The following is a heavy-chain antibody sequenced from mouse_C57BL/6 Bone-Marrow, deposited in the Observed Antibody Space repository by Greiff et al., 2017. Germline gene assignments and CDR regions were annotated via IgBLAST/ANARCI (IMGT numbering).Heavy chain of an antibody. D-gene: IGHD1-1*01. V-gene: IGHV5-9*01. J-gene: IGHJ2*01. CDR1: GFTFSSYT. CDR3: ARQYYYGSSYEDY. CDR2: ISGGGGNT. Sequence: EVKVVESGGGLVKPGGSLKLSCAASGFTFSSYTMSWVRQTPEKRLEWVATISGGGGNTYYPDSVKGRFTISRDNAKNTLYLQMSSLRSEDTALYYCARQYYYGSSYEDYWGQGTTLTVSS.